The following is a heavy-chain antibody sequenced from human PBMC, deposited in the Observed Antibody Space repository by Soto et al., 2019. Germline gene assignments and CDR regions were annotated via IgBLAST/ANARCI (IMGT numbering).Heavy chain of an antibody. CDR1: GGSISSGGYY. CDR3: AVWFGELHRDNWFDP. V-gene: IGHV4-31*03. J-gene: IGHJ5*02. Sequence: QVQLQESGPGLVKPSQTLSLTCTVSGGSISSGGYYWSWIRQHPGKGLEWIGYIYYSGSTYYNPCLKSRVTIXXDXYXXQFSLKLSSVTAADTAVYYCAVWFGELHRDNWFDPWGQGTLVTVSS. CDR2: IYYSGST. D-gene: IGHD3-10*01.